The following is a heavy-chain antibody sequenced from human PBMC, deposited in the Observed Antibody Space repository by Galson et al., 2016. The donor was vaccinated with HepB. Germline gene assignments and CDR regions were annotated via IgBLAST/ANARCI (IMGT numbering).Heavy chain of an antibody. D-gene: IGHD3-10*01. V-gene: IGHV1-69*01. CDR1: GGSLSNYG. Sequence: SCKASGGSLSNYGISWIFQAPGQGLEWMGGIIPVSASPAYAQKFQGRVDIAADESTSTAHMELSSLRSEDTAIYYCALNYYYGLDVWGQGTTVTVS. CDR2: IIPVSASP. J-gene: IGHJ6*02. CDR3: ALNYYYGLDV.